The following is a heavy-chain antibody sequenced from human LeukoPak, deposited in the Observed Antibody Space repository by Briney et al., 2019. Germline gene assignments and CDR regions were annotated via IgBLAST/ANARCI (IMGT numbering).Heavy chain of an antibody. J-gene: IGHJ4*02. CDR1: GFTFSSSA. V-gene: IGHV3-23*01. CDR2: IGGGSGGGT. Sequence: GGSLRLSCAASGFTFSSSAMTWVRQAPGKGLDWVSSIGGGSGGGTYYADPVKGRFTISRDNSRSTLYLQMNSLRADDTAVYYCAKHTNAVFDFWGQGTLVTVSS. CDR3: AKHTNAVFDF. D-gene: IGHD6-19*01.